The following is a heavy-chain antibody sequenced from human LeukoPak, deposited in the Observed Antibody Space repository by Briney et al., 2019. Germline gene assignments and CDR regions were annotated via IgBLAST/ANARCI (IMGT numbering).Heavy chain of an antibody. CDR2: IKSQTEGETT. D-gene: IGHD1-20*01. CDR1: GFNFNHAT. V-gene: IGHV3-15*01. Sequence: GGSLRLSCAASGFNFNHATMTWVRQAPGKGLEWVGRIKSQTEGETTDYAAPVKGRFTISRDDSKNTLYLQMDSLKTEDTAVYYCAGITAAFDFWGQGTLVTVSS. CDR3: AGITAAFDF. J-gene: IGHJ4*02.